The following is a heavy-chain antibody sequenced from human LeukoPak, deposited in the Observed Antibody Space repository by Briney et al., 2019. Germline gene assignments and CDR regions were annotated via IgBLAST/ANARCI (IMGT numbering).Heavy chain of an antibody. J-gene: IGHJ4*02. Sequence: GASVKVSCKASGYTFTGYYMHWVRQAPGQGLEWMGWMNPNSGNTGYAQKFQGRVTMTRNTSISTAYMELSSLRPEDTAVYYCARAGGFESLFDYWGQGTLVTVSS. D-gene: IGHD1-1*01. CDR2: MNPNSGNT. CDR1: GYTFTGYY. CDR3: ARAGGFESLFDY. V-gene: IGHV1-8*02.